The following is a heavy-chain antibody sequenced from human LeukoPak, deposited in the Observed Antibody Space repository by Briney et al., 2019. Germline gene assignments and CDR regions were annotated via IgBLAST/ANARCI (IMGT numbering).Heavy chain of an antibody. CDR1: GGTFSSYA. D-gene: IGHD6-13*01. CDR3: ARSPGGYSSSWVFDY. CDR2: IIPIFGTA. J-gene: IGHJ4*02. Sequence: SVKVSCKASGGTFSSYAISWVRQAPGQGLEWMGGIIPIFGTANYAQKSQGRVTITADESTSTAYMELSSLRSEDTAVYYCARSPGGYSSSWVFDYWGQGTLVTVSS. V-gene: IGHV1-69*13.